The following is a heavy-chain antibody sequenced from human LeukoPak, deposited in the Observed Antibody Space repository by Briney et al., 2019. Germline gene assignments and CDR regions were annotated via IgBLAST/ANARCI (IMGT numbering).Heavy chain of an antibody. V-gene: IGHV3-64D*09. CDR3: VRGYSFGPYGMDV. J-gene: IGHJ6*02. D-gene: IGHD2-15*01. CDR1: GFPFSSYA. CDR2: ISDSGGST. Sequence: GGSLRLSRSASGFPFSSYAMHWVRQAPGKGLEYVSAISDSGGSTYYADSVKGRFTISRDNSKNTLYLQMSSLRAEDTAVYFCVRGYSFGPYGMDVWGQGTTVTVSS.